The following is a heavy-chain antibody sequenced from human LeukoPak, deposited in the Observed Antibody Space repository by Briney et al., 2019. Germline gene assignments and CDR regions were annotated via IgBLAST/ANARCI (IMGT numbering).Heavy chain of an antibody. CDR3: TSGPPDGIAVAGFDY. V-gene: IGHV3-49*04. D-gene: IGHD6-19*01. CDR2: IRSKAYGGTT. CDR1: GFTLGDYA. J-gene: IGHJ4*02. Sequence: TGGSLRLSCTASGFTLGDYAMSWVHQAPGKGLEWVGFIRSKAYGGTTEYAASVKGRFTISRDDSKSIAYLQMNSLKTEDTAVYYCTSGPPDGIAVAGFDYWGQGTLVTVSS.